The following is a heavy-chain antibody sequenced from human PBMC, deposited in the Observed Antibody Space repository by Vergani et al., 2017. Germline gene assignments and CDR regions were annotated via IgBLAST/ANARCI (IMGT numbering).Heavy chain of an antibody. D-gene: IGHD6-13*01. V-gene: IGHV1-69*13. CDR3: AVRTNIAAAGTANWFDP. CDR2: IIPIFGTA. J-gene: IGHJ5*02. Sequence: QVKLVKSGAEVKKPGSSVKVSCKASGGTFSSNAISWVRQAPGQGLEWMGRIIPIFGTANYAQKFQGRVTITADESTSPAYMELSSLRSEDTAVYYCAVRTNIAAAGTANWFDPWGQGTLVTVSS. CDR1: GGTFSSNA.